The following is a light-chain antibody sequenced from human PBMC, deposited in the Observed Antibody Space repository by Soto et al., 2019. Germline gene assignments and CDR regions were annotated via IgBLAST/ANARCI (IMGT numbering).Light chain of an antibody. J-gene: IGLJ3*02. CDR2: EDI. CDR1: STDVGTNNL. V-gene: IGLV2-23*01. CDR3: CSYTRSGTFWV. Sequence: QSALTQPASVSGSPGQSITISCTGTSTDVGTNNLVSWFQQHPGKPPKLIFYEDIKRPSGVSDRFSGSRSGNAASLTVSGLQAEDEADYFCCSYTRSGTFWVFGGGTKLTVL.